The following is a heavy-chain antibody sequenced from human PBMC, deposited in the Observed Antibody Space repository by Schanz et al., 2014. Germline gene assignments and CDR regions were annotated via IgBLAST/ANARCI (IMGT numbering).Heavy chain of an antibody. CDR2: IYYSGST. Sequence: QVQLQESGPGLVKPSQTLSLTCTVSGGSVSSGGYYWSWIRQHPGKGLEWIGYIYYSGSTYYNPSLKSRVTISVDTSKNQCALNLSSATAADTAVYYCARDRGHGDLPGDIWGQGTMVTVSS. J-gene: IGHJ3*02. D-gene: IGHD4-17*01. CDR3: ARDRGHGDLPGDI. CDR1: GGSVSSGGYY. V-gene: IGHV4-31*03.